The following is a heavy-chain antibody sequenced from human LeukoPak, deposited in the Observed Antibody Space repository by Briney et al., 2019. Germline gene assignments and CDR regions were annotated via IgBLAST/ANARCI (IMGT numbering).Heavy chain of an antibody. D-gene: IGHD4-17*01. CDR1: GFTFSSYA. J-gene: IGHJ4*02. Sequence: GGSLRFSRAAAGFTFSSYAMHWGRQPPGKRLEWVAVISYDGSNKYYADSVKGRFTIYRDNSKNTLYLQMNSLRAEDTAVYYCARATYGDYPFDYWGQGTLVTVSS. CDR3: ARATYGDYPFDY. V-gene: IGHV3-30-3*01. CDR2: ISYDGSNK.